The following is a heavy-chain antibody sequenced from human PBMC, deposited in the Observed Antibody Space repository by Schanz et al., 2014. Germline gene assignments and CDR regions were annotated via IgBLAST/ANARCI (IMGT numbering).Heavy chain of an antibody. CDR1: TFTFDHYA. J-gene: IGHJ2*01. Sequence: EVQLLESGGGLVQPGGSLRLSCSASTFTFDHYAMTWVRQAPGKGLEWVAAVSSRSDEIKYADSVRGRFTISRDNSRSTMYLQMNDQRAEHSAVYVCTKDLGLECSDGCFNCYIDLWGRGTLVTVSS. V-gene: IGHV3-23*05. CDR2: VSSRSDEI. D-gene: IGHD2-15*01. CDR3: TKDLGLECSDGCFNCYIDL.